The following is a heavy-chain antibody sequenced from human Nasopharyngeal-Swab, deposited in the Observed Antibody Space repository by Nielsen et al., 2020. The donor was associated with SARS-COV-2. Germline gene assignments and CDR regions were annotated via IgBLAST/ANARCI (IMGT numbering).Heavy chain of an antibody. CDR3: ARAPPGYSSGWQMMAYFDY. CDR2: IYYSGST. J-gene: IGHJ4*02. Sequence: SETLSLTCTVSGGSISSSSYYWGWIRQPPGKGLEWIGSIYYSGSTYYNPSLKSRVTISVDTSKNQFSLKLSSVTAADTAVYYCARAPPGYSSGWQMMAYFDYWGQGTLVTVSS. CDR1: GGSISSSSYY. V-gene: IGHV4-39*07. D-gene: IGHD6-19*01.